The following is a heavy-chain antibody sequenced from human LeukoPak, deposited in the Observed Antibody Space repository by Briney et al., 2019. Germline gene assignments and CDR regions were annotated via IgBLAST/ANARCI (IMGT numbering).Heavy chain of an antibody. D-gene: IGHD1-26*01. J-gene: IGHJ1*01. CDR1: GYTLTGYY. CDR3: ARRGGSGSYQYFQH. CDR2: INPNSDGT. Sequence: ASVKVSCKASGYTLTGYYMHWVRQAPGQGLEWMGWINPNSDGTNYAQKFQGRVTMTRDTSISTAYMELSRLRSDDTAVYYCARRGGSGSYQYFQHWGQGTLVTVSS. V-gene: IGHV1-2*02.